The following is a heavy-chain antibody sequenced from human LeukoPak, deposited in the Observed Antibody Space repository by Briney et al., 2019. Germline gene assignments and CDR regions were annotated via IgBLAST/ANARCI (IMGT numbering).Heavy chain of an antibody. D-gene: IGHD6-13*01. J-gene: IGHJ4*02. CDR3: ARDLIAAAGAGLDY. V-gene: IGHV3-30*04. Sequence: PGGSLRLSCAASGFTFSSYAMHWVRQAPGKGLEWVAVISYDGSNKYYADSVKGRFTISRDNSKNTLYLQMNSLRAEDTAMYYCARDLIAAAGAGLDYWGQGTLVTVSS. CDR2: ISYDGSNK. CDR1: GFTFSSYA.